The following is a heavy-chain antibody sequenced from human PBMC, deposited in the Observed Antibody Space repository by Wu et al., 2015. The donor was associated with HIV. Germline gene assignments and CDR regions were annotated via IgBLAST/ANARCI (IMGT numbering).Heavy chain of an antibody. CDR1: GYTFTNFD. J-gene: IGHJ5*02. Sequence: QVQLVQSGAEVKKPGASVKVSCKASGYTFTNFDIYWVRQAPGQGLEWVGWMNPNSGNTGYAQKFQGRVTITADGSTRTVYMELSSLRSEDTAVYYCARDQRWGATTSFRFDPWGQGTLVIVSS. CDR2: MNPNSGNT. D-gene: IGHD1-26*01. CDR3: ARDQRWGATTSFRFDP. V-gene: IGHV1-8*01.